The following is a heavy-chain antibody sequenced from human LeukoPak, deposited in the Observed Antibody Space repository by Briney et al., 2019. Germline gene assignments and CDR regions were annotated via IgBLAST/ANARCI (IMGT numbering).Heavy chain of an antibody. V-gene: IGHV1-69*05. CDR3: AREFMRFSVKSVLYDSSGYSDY. CDR2: IIPIFGTA. CDR1: GGTFSSYA. J-gene: IGHJ4*02. Sequence: GASVKVSCKASGGTFSSYAISWVRQAPGQGLEWMGRIIPIFGTANYAQKFQGRVTITTDESTSTAYMELSSLRSEDTAVYYCAREFMRFSVKSVLYDSSGYSDYWGQGTLVTVSS. D-gene: IGHD3-22*01.